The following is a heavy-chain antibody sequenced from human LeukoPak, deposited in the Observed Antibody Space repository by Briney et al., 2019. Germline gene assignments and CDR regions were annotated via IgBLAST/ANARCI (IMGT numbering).Heavy chain of an antibody. D-gene: IGHD6-13*01. CDR3: ARGDSSSWFPFDY. Sequence: AASVKVSCKASGYTFTSYGISWVRQAPGQGLEWMGWMNPNSGNTGYAQKFQGRVTMTRNTSISTAYMELSGLRSEDTAVYYCARGDSSSWFPFDYWGQGTLVTVSS. V-gene: IGHV1-8*02. CDR2: MNPNSGNT. CDR1: GYTFTSYG. J-gene: IGHJ4*02.